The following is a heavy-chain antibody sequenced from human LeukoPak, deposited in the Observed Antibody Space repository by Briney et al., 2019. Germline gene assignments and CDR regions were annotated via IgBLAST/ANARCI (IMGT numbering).Heavy chain of an antibody. CDR2: IYYSGST. CDR1: GGSISTSSDF. CDR3: ARVACTNAVCPRGEWFDP. V-gene: IGHV4-39*07. D-gene: IGHD2-8*01. Sequence: SETLSLTCTVSGGSISTSSDFWGWIRQPPGKGLGWIGYIYYSGSTYYNPSLKGRVTIPVDMSKNQFSLKLRSVTAADTAVYYCARVACTNAVCPRGEWFDPWGQGTLVTVSS. J-gene: IGHJ5*02.